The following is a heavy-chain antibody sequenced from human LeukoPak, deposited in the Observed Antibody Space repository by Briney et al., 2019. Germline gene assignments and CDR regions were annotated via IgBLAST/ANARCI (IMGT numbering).Heavy chain of an antibody. CDR3: VRGSRGNYDT. CDR2: ISGSGGST. Sequence: GGSRRLSCAASGFTFSSYAMSWVRQAPGKGLEWVSAISGSGGSTYYADSVKGRFTISRDNTKNTLHLQVNSLRAEDAAVYYCVRGSRGNYDTWGQGTLVTVSS. J-gene: IGHJ5*02. V-gene: IGHV3-23*01. D-gene: IGHD3-22*01. CDR1: GFTFSSYA.